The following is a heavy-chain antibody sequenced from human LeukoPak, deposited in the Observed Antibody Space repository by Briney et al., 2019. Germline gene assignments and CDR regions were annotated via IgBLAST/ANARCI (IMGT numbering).Heavy chain of an antibody. CDR1: GYSFTSYW. CDR2: IDPSDSYT. CDR3: ARRVGASYYYGSGSYNY. V-gene: IGHV5-10-1*01. J-gene: IGHJ4*02. D-gene: IGHD3-10*01. Sequence: GESLKISCKGSGYSFTSYWISWVRQMPGKGLEWMGRIDPSDSYTNYSPPFQGHVTISADKSISTAYLQWSSLKASDTAMYYCARRVGASYYYGSGSYNYWGQGALVTVSS.